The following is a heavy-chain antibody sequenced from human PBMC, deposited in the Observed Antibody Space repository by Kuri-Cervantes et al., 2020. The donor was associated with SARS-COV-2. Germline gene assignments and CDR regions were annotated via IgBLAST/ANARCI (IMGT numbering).Heavy chain of an antibody. CDR3: ARHTITGPSDY. CDR1: GYSISSGYY. V-gene: IGHV4-38-2*01. J-gene: IGHJ4*02. CDR2: IYHSGST. Sequence: GSLRLSCAVSGYSISSGYYWGWIRQPPGKGLEWIGSIYHSGSTYYNPSLKSRVTISVDTSKNQFSLKLSSVTAADTAVYYCARHTITGPSDYWGQGTLVTVSS. D-gene: IGHD1-20*01.